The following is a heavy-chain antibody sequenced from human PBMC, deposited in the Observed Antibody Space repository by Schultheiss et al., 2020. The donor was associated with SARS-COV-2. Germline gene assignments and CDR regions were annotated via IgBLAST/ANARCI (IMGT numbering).Heavy chain of an antibody. CDR2: IYHSGST. D-gene: IGHD3-22*01. V-gene: IGHV4-34*09. Sequence: SETLSLTCAVYGGSFSGYYWSWIRQPPGKGLEWIGGIYHSGSTNYNPYLKSRVTISVDTSKNQFSLKLSSVTAADTAVYYCARGRSSSYYDSSGYEYYFDYWGQGTLVTVSS. CDR3: ARGRSSSYYDSSGYEYYFDY. CDR1: GGSFSGYY. J-gene: IGHJ4*02.